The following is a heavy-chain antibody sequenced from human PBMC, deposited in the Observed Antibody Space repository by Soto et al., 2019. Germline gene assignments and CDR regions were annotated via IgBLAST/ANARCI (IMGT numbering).Heavy chain of an antibody. D-gene: IGHD1-26*01. CDR2: ISSSGSTI. V-gene: IGHV3-48*03. CDR3: SRALFGYYRGNWFDP. J-gene: IGHJ5*02. CDR1: GFTFSSYE. Sequence: GGSLRLSCAASGFTFSSYEMNWVRQAPGKGLEWVSYISSSGSTIYYADSVKGRFTISRDNAKNSLYLQMNSLRAEDTAVYYCSRALFGYYRGNWFDPWGQGTLVSVSS.